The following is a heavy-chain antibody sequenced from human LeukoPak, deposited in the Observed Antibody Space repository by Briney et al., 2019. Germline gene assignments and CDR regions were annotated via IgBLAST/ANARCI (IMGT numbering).Heavy chain of an antibody. CDR3: AGSGYSFDY. D-gene: IGHD3-22*01. J-gene: IGHJ4*02. CDR1: GLTFSNAW. V-gene: IGHV3-15*01. Sequence: GGSLRLSCAASGLTFSNAWMNWVRQAPGKGLEWVGRIKSKIDGGTTDYAAPVKGRFTISRDDSKNTLFLQMNSLKTEDTAVYYCAGSGYSFDYWGRGTLVTVSS. CDR2: IKSKIDGGTT.